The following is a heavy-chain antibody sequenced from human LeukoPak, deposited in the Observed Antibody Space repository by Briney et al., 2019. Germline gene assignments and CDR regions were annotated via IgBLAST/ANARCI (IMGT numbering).Heavy chain of an antibody. Sequence: GGSLRLSCAASGFTFSSYSMNWVRQAPGKGLEWVSSISSSSYIYCADSVKGRFTISRDNAKNSLYLQMNSLRAEDTAVYYCATGPGGYGYSYYYYYMDVWDKGTTVTVSS. V-gene: IGHV3-21*01. CDR1: GFTFSSYS. CDR3: ATGPGGYGYSYYYYYMDV. J-gene: IGHJ6*03. D-gene: IGHD5-18*01. CDR2: ISSSSYI.